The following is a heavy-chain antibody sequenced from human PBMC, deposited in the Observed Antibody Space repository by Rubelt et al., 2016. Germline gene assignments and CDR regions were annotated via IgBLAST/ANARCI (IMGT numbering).Heavy chain of an antibody. CDR1: GFTFSSYA. V-gene: IGHV4-34*01. J-gene: IGHJ4*02. CDR2: IKLSGRT. D-gene: IGHD1-14*01. Sequence: VQLEESGGGLVQPGGSLRLSCAASGFTFSSYAMSWIRQPPGKGLEWIGEIKLSGRTTSNPSLRSRVTISVDTAKNQFSLKLSSVTAADTAVYYCARNRRDWGQGTLVTVSS. CDR3: ARNRRD.